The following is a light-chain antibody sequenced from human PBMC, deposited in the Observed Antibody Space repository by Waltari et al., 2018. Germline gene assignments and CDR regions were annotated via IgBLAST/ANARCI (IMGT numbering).Light chain of an antibody. CDR3: QRYDNLPIFA. J-gene: IGKJ3*01. Sequence: DIQMTQSPSSLSASVGDRVTITCQASQDISNYLNCYQQKPGQAPKLLIHDASNLENGVPSRFSGSQSATHFTFTISSLQPEDIATYYCQRYDNLPIFAFGPGTKVDIK. CDR1: QDISNY. V-gene: IGKV1-33*01. CDR2: DAS.